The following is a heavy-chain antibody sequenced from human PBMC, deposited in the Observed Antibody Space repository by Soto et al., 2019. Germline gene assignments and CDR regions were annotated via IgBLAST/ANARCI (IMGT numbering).Heavy chain of an antibody. CDR1: GGTFSSYT. Sequence: ASVKVSCKASGGTFSSYTISWVRQAPGQGLEWMGRIIPILGIANYAQKFQGRITITADKSTSTAYMELSSLRSEDTAVYYCATPRGYCSGGSCYFAFDIWGQGTMVTVSS. CDR2: IIPILGIA. D-gene: IGHD2-15*01. CDR3: ATPRGYCSGGSCYFAFDI. V-gene: IGHV1-69*02. J-gene: IGHJ3*02.